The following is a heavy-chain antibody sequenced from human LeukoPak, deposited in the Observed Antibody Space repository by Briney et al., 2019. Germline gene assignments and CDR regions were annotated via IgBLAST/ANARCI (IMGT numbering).Heavy chain of an antibody. D-gene: IGHD3-10*01. CDR1: GYIFTGYY. J-gene: IGHJ4*01. CDR2: INPNSGDT. Sequence: ASVKVSCKASGYIFTGYYIHWVRQAPGQGLEWMGWINPNSGDTRYAQKFQGRVTMTRDTSISTAYMELSRLRSDDTALYYCAKDGSSYGSGVIYYFDYWGHGTLVTVSS. V-gene: IGHV1-2*02. CDR3: AKDGSSYGSGVIYYFDY.